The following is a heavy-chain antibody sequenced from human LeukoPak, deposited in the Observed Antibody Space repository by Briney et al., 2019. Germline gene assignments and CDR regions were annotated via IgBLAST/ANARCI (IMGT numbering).Heavy chain of an antibody. J-gene: IGHJ6*02. CDR2: IIPILGIA. D-gene: IGHD3-3*01. V-gene: IGHV1-69*02. CDR3: ARSGEYYDFWSGSYYGMDV. Sequence: ASVKVSCKASGGPFSSYTISWVRQAPGQGLEWMGRIIPILGIANYAQKFQGRVTITADKSTSTAYMELSSLRSEDTAVYYCARSGEYYDFWSGSYYGMDVWGQGTTVTVSS. CDR1: GGPFSSYT.